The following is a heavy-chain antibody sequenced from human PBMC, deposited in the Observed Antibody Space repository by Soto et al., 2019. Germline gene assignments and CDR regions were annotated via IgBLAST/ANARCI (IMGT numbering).Heavy chain of an antibody. CDR3: ARGPPYYDFWSGYSHYGMDV. Sequence: SSETLSLTCTVSGGSISSYYWSWIRQPPGKGLEWIGYIYYSGSTNYNPSLKSRVTISVDTSKNQFSLKLSSVTAADTAVYYCARGPPYYDFWSGYSHYGMDVWGQGTTVTVSS. V-gene: IGHV4-59*01. D-gene: IGHD3-3*01. J-gene: IGHJ6*02. CDR1: GGSISSYY. CDR2: IYYSGST.